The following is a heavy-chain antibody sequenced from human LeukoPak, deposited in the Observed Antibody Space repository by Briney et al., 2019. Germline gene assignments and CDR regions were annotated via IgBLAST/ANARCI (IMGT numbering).Heavy chain of an antibody. CDR2: IDPSDSYI. CDR3: TRHPVAYSYGYVSDC. Sequence: GESLRISCKGSGYIFTSYWISWVRQMPGKGLEWMGRIDPSDSYINYSPSFQGHVTISADKSISTAYLQWNSLKASDTAMYYCTRHPVAYSYGYVSDCWGQGTLVTVSS. V-gene: IGHV5-10-1*01. J-gene: IGHJ4*02. D-gene: IGHD5-18*01. CDR1: GYIFTSYW.